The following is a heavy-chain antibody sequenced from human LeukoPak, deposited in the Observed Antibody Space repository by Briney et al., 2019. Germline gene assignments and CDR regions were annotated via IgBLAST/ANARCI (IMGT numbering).Heavy chain of an antibody. CDR1: GFTFSSYG. CDR2: IRYDGSNK. D-gene: IGHD3-3*01. CDR3: AKDGRYYDFWSGLGPTGTYFDY. Sequence: GGSLRLSCAASGFTFSSYGMHWVRQAPGKGLEWVAFIRYDGSNKYYADSVKGRFTISRDNSKNTLYLQMNSLRAEDTAVYYCAKDGRYYDFWSGLGPTGTYFDYWGQGTLVTVSS. J-gene: IGHJ4*02. V-gene: IGHV3-30*02.